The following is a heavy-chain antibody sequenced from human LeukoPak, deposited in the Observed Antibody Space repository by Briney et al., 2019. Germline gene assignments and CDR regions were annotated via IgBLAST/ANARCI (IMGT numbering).Heavy chain of an antibody. CDR2: IRSKANNYAT. D-gene: IGHD4-23*01. CDR1: GFTFSGSA. Sequence: GSLRLSCAASGFTFSGSAMHWVRQTSGKGLEWVGRIRSKANNYATAYAAPVKGRFTISRDDSKNTAYLQMNSLKTEDTAVYYCIGSLYGGESDYWGQGTLVTVSS. J-gene: IGHJ4*02. V-gene: IGHV3-73*01. CDR3: IGSLYGGESDY.